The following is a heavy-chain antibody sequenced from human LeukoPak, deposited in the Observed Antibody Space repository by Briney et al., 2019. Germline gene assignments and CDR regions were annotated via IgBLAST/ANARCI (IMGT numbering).Heavy chain of an antibody. J-gene: IGHJ4*02. CDR3: AKDPEYYYDSSGPVDY. CDR1: GFTFSSYG. Sequence: GRSLRLSCAASGFTFSSYGMHWVRQAPGKGLEWVAVIWYDGSNKYYADSVKGRFTISRDNSKNTLYLQMNSLRAEDTAVYYCAKDPEYYYDSSGPVDYWGQGTLVTVSS. D-gene: IGHD3-22*01. V-gene: IGHV3-33*06. CDR2: IWYDGSNK.